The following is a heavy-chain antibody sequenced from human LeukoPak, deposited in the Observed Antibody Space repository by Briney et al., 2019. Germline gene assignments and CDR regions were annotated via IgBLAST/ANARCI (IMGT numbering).Heavy chain of an antibody. CDR2: ISSSGSTI. D-gene: IGHD6-13*01. J-gene: IGHJ3*02. V-gene: IGHV3-48*03. CDR1: GFTFSSYE. Sequence: GGSLRLSCAASGFTFSSYEMNWVRQAPGKGLEWVSYISSSGSTIYYADSVKGRFTMSRDNSKNTLYLQMNSLRAEDTAVYYCAKRIAAAVRSGAFDMWGQGTMVTVSS. CDR3: AKRIAAAVRSGAFDM.